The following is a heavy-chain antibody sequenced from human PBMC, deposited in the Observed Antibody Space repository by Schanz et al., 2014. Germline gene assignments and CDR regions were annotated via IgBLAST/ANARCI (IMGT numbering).Heavy chain of an antibody. V-gene: IGHV3-48*04. Sequence: EVQLLESGGGLVQPGGSLRLSCLASGFAFSSYGMNWLRQAPGKGLEWVSYIGNGGVTIYYADSVKGRFTISRDNSKNSLYLQTDSPRAEYTAVDCCARIGGSDFDYWAQGTLVTVSS. CDR3: ARIGGSDFDY. CDR1: GFAFSSYG. J-gene: IGHJ4*02. CDR2: IGNGGVTI. D-gene: IGHD6-25*01.